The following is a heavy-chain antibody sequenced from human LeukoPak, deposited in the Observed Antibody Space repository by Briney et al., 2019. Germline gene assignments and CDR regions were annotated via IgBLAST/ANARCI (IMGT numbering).Heavy chain of an antibody. CDR3: ARVGGVYYDSSPRGAFDI. D-gene: IGHD3-22*01. Sequence: SETLSLTCTVSGGSISRSSYYWGWIRQPPGKGLEWIGSIYHSGSTYYNPSLKSRVTISVDTSKNQFSLKLSSVTAADTAVYYCARVGGVYYDSSPRGAFDIWGQGTMVTVSS. CDR1: GGSISRSSYY. CDR2: IYHSGST. J-gene: IGHJ3*02. V-gene: IGHV4-39*07.